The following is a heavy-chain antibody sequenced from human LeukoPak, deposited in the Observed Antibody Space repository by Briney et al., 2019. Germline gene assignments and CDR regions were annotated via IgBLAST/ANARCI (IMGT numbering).Heavy chain of an antibody. CDR1: VFTFSDYY. CDR3: ARDSLQGRWLMNWFDP. V-gene: IGHV3-11*01. J-gene: IGHJ5*02. Sequence: GGSLRLSCAASVFTFSDYYMSWIRQAPGKGLEWVSYISSSGSTIYYADSVKGRFTISRDNAKNSLYLQMNSLRAEDTAVYYCARDSLQGRWLMNWFDPWGQGTLVTVSS. CDR2: ISSSGSTI. D-gene: IGHD5-24*01.